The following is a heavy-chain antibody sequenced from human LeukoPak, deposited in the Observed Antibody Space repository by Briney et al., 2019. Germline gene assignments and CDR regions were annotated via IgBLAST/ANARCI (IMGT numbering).Heavy chain of an antibody. CDR3: ARGTNDSSGYGVSY. J-gene: IGHJ4*02. CDR2: ISSSGSTI. CDR1: GFTFSSYE. Sequence: GGSLRLSCAASGFTFSSYEMNWVRQAPGKGLEWVPYISSSGSTIYYADSVKGRFTISRDNAKNSLYLQMNSLRAEDTAVYYCARGTNDSSGYGVSYWGQGTLVTVSS. V-gene: IGHV3-48*03. D-gene: IGHD3-22*01.